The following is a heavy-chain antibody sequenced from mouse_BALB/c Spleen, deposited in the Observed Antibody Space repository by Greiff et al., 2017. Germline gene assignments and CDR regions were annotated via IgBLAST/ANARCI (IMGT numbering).Heavy chain of an antibody. CDR3: ARRRGMITTGGYPMDY. D-gene: IGHD2-4*01. Sequence: VQLQQSGPELMKPGASVKISCKASGYSFTSYYMHWVKQSHGKSLEWIGYIDPFNGGTSYNQKFKGKATLTVDKSSSTAYMHLSSLTSEDSAVYYCARRRGMITTGGYPMDYWGQGTSVTVSA. CDR1: GYSFTSYY. CDR2: IDPFNGGT. J-gene: IGHJ4*01. V-gene: IGHV1S135*01.